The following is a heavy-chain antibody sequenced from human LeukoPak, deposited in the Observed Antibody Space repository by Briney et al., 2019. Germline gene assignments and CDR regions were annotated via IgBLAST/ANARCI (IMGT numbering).Heavy chain of an antibody. D-gene: IGHD3-16*01. V-gene: IGHV3-23*01. J-gene: IGHJ2*01. CDR1: GFSFSTYG. Sequence: GGSLRLSCEGSGFSFSTYGVSWVRQAPGKGPECVSTISAGGGSTKYADSVRGRFTISRDNSRNTLYLQMNNLSAEDTAIYYCAKDWGISLAIWYFDLWGRGTRVTVSS. CDR2: ISAGGGST. CDR3: AKDWGISLAIWYFDL.